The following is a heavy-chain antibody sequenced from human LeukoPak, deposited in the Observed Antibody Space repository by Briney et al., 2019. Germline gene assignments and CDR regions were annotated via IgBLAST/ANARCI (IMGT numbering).Heavy chain of an antibody. CDR3: ARDRYCSSTSCYSWFDP. CDR1: GFTFSSYW. V-gene: IGHV3-74*01. J-gene: IGHJ5*02. D-gene: IGHD2-2*01. Sequence: PGGSLRLSCAASGFTFSSYWMHWVRQAPGKGLVWVSRINSDGSSTSYADSVKGRFTISRDNTKNKLYLQMNSLRAEDTAVYYCARDRYCSSTSCYSWFDPWGQGTLVTVSS. CDR2: INSDGSST.